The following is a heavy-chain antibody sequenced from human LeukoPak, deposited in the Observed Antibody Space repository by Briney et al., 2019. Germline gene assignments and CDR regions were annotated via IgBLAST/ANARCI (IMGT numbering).Heavy chain of an antibody. CDR2: IYNSGST. Sequence: SETLSLTCNVSGGSINNYYWSWIRQPPGKGLEWIAYIYNSGSTSYNPSLKSRVTISVDTSKNQFSLRLNSVTAADTAVYYCATLVGYCSAVSCNDLWGQGTLVTVSS. D-gene: IGHD2-15*01. CDR3: ATLVGYCSAVSCNDL. J-gene: IGHJ5*02. V-gene: IGHV4-59*01. CDR1: GGSINNYY.